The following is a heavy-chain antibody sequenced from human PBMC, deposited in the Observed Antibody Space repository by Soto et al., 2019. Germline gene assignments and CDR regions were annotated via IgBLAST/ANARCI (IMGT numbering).Heavy chain of an antibody. J-gene: IGHJ4*02. Sequence: QVQLQQWGAGLLKPSETLSLTCAVYGGSFSGYYWSWIRQPPGKGLEWIGEINHSGSTNYNPSLKCRVTISVDTSKNQFSLKLSSVTAADTAVYYCARRYYDSSGYLYYFDYWGQGTLVTVSS. CDR2: INHSGST. CDR3: ARRYYDSSGYLYYFDY. V-gene: IGHV4-34*01. CDR1: GGSFSGYY. D-gene: IGHD3-22*01.